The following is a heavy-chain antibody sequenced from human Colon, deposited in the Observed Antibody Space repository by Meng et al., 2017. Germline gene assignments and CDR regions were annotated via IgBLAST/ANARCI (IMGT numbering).Heavy chain of an antibody. CDR2: ISSGGDST. CDR1: GVTFSSYS. J-gene: IGHJ6*02. D-gene: IGHD1-1*01. Sequence: GGSLRLSCAASGVTFSSYSMSWVRQAPGKGLEWVSTISSGGDSTYYADSVKGRFTISRDNSKNTMYLQMNSLRGDDTAIYYCASRGTTETTWGRSMDVWGQGTTVTVSS. CDR3: ASRGTTETTWGRSMDV. V-gene: IGHV3-23*01.